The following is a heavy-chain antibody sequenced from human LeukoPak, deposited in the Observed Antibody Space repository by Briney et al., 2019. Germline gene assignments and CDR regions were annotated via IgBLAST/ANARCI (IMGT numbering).Heavy chain of an antibody. J-gene: IGHJ5*02. V-gene: IGHV4-61*02. Sequence: PSETLSLTCTVSGGSISSGSYFWSWIRQPAGKGLEWIGRVDTSGSTNYNPSLRSRVTISVDTSKSQFSLKLSSVTAADSAVYYCARGVPSLLWFGELYSNSWFDPWGQGTLVTVSS. CDR2: VDTSGST. CDR1: GGSISSGSYF. CDR3: ARGVPSLLWFGELYSNSWFDP. D-gene: IGHD3-10*01.